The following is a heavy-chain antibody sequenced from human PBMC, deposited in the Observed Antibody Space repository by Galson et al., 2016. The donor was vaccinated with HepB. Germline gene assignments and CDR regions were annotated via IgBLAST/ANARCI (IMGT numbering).Heavy chain of an antibody. Sequence: SLRLSCAASGFTFSNYSLNWVRQAPGKGLEWVSSISRSSTYIYYADSVQGRFTISRDNAKISLYLQMSSLRAEDTAVYYCAREGLGDGYNSLNYYSYYMDVWGKGTTVTVSS. CDR3: AREGLGDGYNSLNYYSYYMDV. D-gene: IGHD5-24*01. CDR1: GFTFSNYS. V-gene: IGHV3-21*01. J-gene: IGHJ6*03. CDR2: ISRSSTYI.